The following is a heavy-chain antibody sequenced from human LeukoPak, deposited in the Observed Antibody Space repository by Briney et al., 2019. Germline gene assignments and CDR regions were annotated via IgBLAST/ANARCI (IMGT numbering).Heavy chain of an antibody. CDR2: VSSSGSYT. V-gene: IGHV3-23*01. CDR3: AKDDILTGQLDY. D-gene: IGHD3-9*01. J-gene: IGHJ4*02. Sequence: GGSLRLSCAASGFTLSTYAMSWVRQAPGKGLEWVSTVSSSGSYTFYADSVKGRFTISRDNSKNTLYLQMSNLRAEDTAVYYCAKDDILTGQLDYWGQGTLVTVSS. CDR1: GFTLSTYA.